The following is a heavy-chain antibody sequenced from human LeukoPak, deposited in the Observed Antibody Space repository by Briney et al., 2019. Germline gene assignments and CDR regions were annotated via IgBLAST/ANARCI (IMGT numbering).Heavy chain of an antibody. V-gene: IGHV4-59*11. J-gene: IGHJ4*02. CDR1: GGSISDHY. Sequence: SETLSLTCTVSGGSISDHYWSWIRQPPGEGLEWIGYISNNGSTNYNPSLKSRVTISVDTSKNQFSLKLSSVIAADTAVYYCAGQGYWGQGTLVTVSS. CDR3: AGQGY. CDR2: ISNNGST.